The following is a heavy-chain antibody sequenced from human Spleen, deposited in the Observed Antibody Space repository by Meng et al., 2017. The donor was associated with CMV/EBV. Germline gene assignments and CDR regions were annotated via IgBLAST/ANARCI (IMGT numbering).Heavy chain of an antibody. CDR1: GFTFSCYS. V-gene: IGHV3-21*01. Sequence: LSCAASGFTFSCYSMDWVRQAPGKGLEWVSSITSDSSYKFYADSLKGRFTISRDNAKNSLYLQIISLRAEDTAVYYCARESSSILFEYWGQGSLVTVSS. D-gene: IGHD6-6*01. CDR3: ARESSSILFEY. CDR2: ITSDSSYK. J-gene: IGHJ4*02.